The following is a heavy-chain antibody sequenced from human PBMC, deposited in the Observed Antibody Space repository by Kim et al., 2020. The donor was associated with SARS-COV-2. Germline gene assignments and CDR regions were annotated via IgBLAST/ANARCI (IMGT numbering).Heavy chain of an antibody. V-gene: IGHV1-69*13. Sequence: SVKVSCKASGGTFGTYPISWVRQAPGQGLEWMGGIIPFFDTTNYAPKFQGRVTMTADDSTRTTYMELSSLKSGDTAVYFFAGRSFVIIGNNIDFWGRGT. J-gene: IGHJ4*02. CDR1: GGTFGTYP. CDR3: AGRSFVIIGNNIDF. CDR2: IIPFFDTT. D-gene: IGHD3-10*01.